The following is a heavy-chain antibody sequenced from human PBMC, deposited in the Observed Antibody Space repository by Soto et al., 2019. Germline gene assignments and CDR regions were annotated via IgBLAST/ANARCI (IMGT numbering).Heavy chain of an antibody. CDR2: IVVGSGNT. J-gene: IGHJ4*02. CDR3: AAGSGVVTHPWDY. Sequence: SVQVSCKASGFTFTSSAVQWVRQARGQRLEWIGWIVVGSGNTNYAQKFQERVTITRDMSTSTAYMELSSLRSEDTAVYYCAAGSGVVTHPWDYWGQGTLVTVSS. CDR1: GFTFTSSA. V-gene: IGHV1-58*01. D-gene: IGHD2-21*02.